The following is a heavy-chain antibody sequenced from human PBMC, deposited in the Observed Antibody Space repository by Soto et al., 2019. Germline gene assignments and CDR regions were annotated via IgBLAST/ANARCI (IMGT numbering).Heavy chain of an antibody. J-gene: IGHJ6*02. CDR1: GFTFSSYA. CDR3: ASMFLEWLQYYYYGMDV. Sequence: QVQLVESGGGVVQPGRSLRLSCAASGFTFSSYAMHRVRQAPGKGLEWVAVISYDGSNKYYADSVKGRFTISRDNSKNTLYLQMNSLRAEDTAVYYCASMFLEWLQYYYYGMDVWGQGTTVTVSS. CDR2: ISYDGSNK. V-gene: IGHV3-30-3*01. D-gene: IGHD3-3*01.